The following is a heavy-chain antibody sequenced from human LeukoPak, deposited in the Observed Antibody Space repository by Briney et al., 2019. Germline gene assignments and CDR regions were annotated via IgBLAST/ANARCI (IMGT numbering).Heavy chain of an antibody. V-gene: IGHV1-8*01. Sequence: ASVKVSCKASGYTFTSYDINWVRQATGQGLEWMGWMNPNSGNTGYAQKFQGRVTMTRNTSISTAYMELSSLRSEDTAVYYCARGRKSVSQLLWLGELPNWFDPWGQGTLVTVSS. CDR1: GYTFTSYD. CDR3: ARGRKSVSQLLWLGELPNWFDP. J-gene: IGHJ5*02. D-gene: IGHD3-10*01. CDR2: MNPNSGNT.